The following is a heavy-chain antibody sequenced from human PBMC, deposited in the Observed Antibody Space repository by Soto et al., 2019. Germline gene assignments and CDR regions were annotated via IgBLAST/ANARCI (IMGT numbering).Heavy chain of an antibody. Sequence: SETLSLTCTVSGGSISSSSYYWGWIRQPPGKGLEWIGSIYYSGSTYYNPSLKSRVTISVDTSKNQFSLKLSSVTAADTAVYYCASYSSSWYYFDYWGQGTLVTVSS. CDR2: IYYSGST. D-gene: IGHD6-13*01. CDR3: ASYSSSWYYFDY. CDR1: GGSISSSSYY. J-gene: IGHJ4*02. V-gene: IGHV4-39*01.